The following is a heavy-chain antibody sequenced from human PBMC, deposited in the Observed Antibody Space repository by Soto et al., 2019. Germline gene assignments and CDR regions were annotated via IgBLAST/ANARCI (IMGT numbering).Heavy chain of an antibody. Sequence: GKGLEWVSAISGSGGSTYYADSVKGRFTISRDNSKNTLYLQMNSLRAEDTAVYYCAICFCIRGRNRNCSLGMDISGQAT. CDR2: ISGSGGST. V-gene: IGHV3-23*01. J-gene: IGHJ6*02. D-gene: IGHD1-7*01. CDR3: AICFCIRGRNRNCSLGMDI.